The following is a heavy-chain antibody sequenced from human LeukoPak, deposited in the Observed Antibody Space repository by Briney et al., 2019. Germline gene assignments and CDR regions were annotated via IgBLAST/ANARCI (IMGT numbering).Heavy chain of an antibody. V-gene: IGHV4-34*01. CDR1: GGSFSGYY. Sequence: PSETLSLTCAVYGGSFSGYYWSWIRQPPGKGLEWIGEINHSGSTNYNPSLKSRVTISVDTSKNQFSLKLSSVTAADTAVYYCARARHHCSSTSCYSLPDDSWGQGTLVTVSS. D-gene: IGHD2-2*01. CDR3: ARARHHCSSTSCYSLPDDS. J-gene: IGHJ4*02. CDR2: INHSGST.